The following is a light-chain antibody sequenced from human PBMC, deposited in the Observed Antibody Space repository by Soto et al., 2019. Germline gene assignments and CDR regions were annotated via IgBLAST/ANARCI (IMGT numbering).Light chain of an antibody. CDR1: SSDIGGYNS. Sequence: QSVLTQPASVSGSPGQSITISCTGTSSDIGGYNSVSWYQQHPRKAPKLMIYEVTNRPSGISNRFSGSKSGNTASLTISGLQAEDEADYYCSSYTRGNTYVFGTGPKVTVL. CDR3: SSYTRGNTYV. J-gene: IGLJ1*01. V-gene: IGLV2-14*01. CDR2: EVT.